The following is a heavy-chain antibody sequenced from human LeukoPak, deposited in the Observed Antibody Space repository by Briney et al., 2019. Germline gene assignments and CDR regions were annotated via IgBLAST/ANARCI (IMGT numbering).Heavy chain of an antibody. D-gene: IGHD1-26*01. Sequence: SETLSLTCTVSGYSISSGYYWSWIRQPPGKGLEWIGCIYYSGSTNYNPSLKSRVTISVDTSKNQFSLKLSSVTAADTAVYYCARYTGSYYVYWGQGTLVTVSS. V-gene: IGHV4-61*01. CDR2: IYYSGST. CDR1: GYSISSGYY. J-gene: IGHJ4*02. CDR3: ARYTGSYYVY.